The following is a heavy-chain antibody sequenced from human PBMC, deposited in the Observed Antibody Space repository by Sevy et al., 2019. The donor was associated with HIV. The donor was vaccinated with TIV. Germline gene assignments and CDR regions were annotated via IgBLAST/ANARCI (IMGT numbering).Heavy chain of an antibody. V-gene: IGHV3-21*01. CDR1: GFTFSSYS. CDR3: ARESYYYDSSGSVPEL. D-gene: IGHD3-22*01. J-gene: IGHJ4*02. CDR2: ISSSSSYI. Sequence: GGSLRLSCAASGFTFSSYSMNWVRQAPGKGLEWVSSISSSSSYIYYAGSVKGRFTISRDNAKNSLYLQMNSLRAEDTAVYYRARESYYYDSSGSVPELGGQGTLVTVSS.